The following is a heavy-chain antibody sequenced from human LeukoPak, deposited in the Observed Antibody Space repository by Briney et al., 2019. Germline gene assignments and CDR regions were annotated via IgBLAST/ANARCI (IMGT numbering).Heavy chain of an antibody. V-gene: IGHV5-51*01. Sequence: GESLKISCTGCGYSFTSYWIGWVRQMPGKGLEWMGLIYPGDSDTRYSPSFQGQVTISADKSISTAYLQWSSLKASDTAMYYCARRTAAAGTVFDYWGQGTLVTVSS. D-gene: IGHD6-13*01. CDR3: ARRTAAAGTVFDY. J-gene: IGHJ4*02. CDR1: GYSFTSYW. CDR2: IYPGDSDT.